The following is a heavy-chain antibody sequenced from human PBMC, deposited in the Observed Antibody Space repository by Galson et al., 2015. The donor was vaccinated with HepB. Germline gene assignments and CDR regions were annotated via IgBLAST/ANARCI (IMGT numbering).Heavy chain of an antibody. D-gene: IGHD6-19*01. J-gene: IGHJ4*02. Sequence: SLRLSCAASGLTFSDYSMNWVRQAPGKGLEWVSSISSSGSYIYYADSVKGRFTISRDNARNSLYLQMNSLRAEDTAVYYCARDKYSSGWAQYYFDDWGQGTLVTVSS. CDR1: GLTFSDYS. CDR3: ARDKYSSGWAQYYFDD. V-gene: IGHV3-21*01. CDR2: ISSSGSYI.